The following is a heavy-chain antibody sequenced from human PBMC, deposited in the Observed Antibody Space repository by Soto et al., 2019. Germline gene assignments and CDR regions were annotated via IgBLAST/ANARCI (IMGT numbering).Heavy chain of an antibody. CDR1: GYTFTSYA. CDR3: AGSSWPSDVFDI. V-gene: IGHV1-3*01. D-gene: IGHD6-13*01. CDR2: INAGNGNT. J-gene: IGHJ3*02. Sequence: ASVKVSCKASGYTFTSYAMHWVRQAPGQRLEWMGWINAGNGNTKYSQKFQGRVTITRDTSASTAYMELSSLRSEDTAVYYCAGSSWPSDVFDIWGQGTMVTVS.